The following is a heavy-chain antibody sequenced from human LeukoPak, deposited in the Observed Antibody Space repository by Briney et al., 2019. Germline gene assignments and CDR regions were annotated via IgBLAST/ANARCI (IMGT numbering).Heavy chain of an antibody. Sequence: PSETLSLTCTASGGSISSSSYYWGWIRQPPGKGLEWIGSIYYSGSTYYNPSLKSRVTISVDTSKNQFSLKLSSVTAADTAVYYCARGAWLNKLFDYWGQGALVTVSS. CDR3: ARGAWLNKLFDY. CDR1: GGSISSSSYY. CDR2: IYYSGST. D-gene: IGHD1/OR15-1a*01. J-gene: IGHJ4*02. V-gene: IGHV4-39*01.